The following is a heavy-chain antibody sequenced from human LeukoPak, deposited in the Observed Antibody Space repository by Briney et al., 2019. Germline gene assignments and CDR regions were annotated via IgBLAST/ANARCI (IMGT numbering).Heavy chain of an antibody. D-gene: IGHD6-6*01. Sequence: GASVKVSCKASGGTFSSYAISWVRQAPGQGLEWMGGIIPIFGTANYAQKFQGRVTITTDESTSTAYMELSSLRSEDTAVYYCAAPYSSSSRAFDYWGQGTLVPVSS. CDR3: AAPYSSSSRAFDY. J-gene: IGHJ4*02. V-gene: IGHV1-69*05. CDR1: GGTFSSYA. CDR2: IIPIFGTA.